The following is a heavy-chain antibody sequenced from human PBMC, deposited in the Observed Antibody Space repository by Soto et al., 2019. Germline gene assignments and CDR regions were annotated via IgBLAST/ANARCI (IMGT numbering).Heavy chain of an antibody. J-gene: IGHJ4*02. D-gene: IGHD3-3*01. V-gene: IGHV4-61*01. Sequence: SETLSLTCTVSGGSVSSGSYYWSWIRQPPGKGLEWIGYIYYSGSTNYNPSLKSRVTISVDTSKNQFSLKLSSVTAADTAVYYCAREIGYDFWSGYIDYWGQGTLVTVSS. CDR3: AREIGYDFWSGYIDY. CDR1: GGSVSSGSYY. CDR2: IYYSGST.